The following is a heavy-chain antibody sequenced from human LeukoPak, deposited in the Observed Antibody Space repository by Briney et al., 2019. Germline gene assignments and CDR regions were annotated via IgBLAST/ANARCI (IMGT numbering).Heavy chain of an antibody. CDR1: GFTFSDHY. CDR3: ARVYCSSTSCQPRGGFDI. D-gene: IGHD2-2*01. CDR2: IRNKANTYST. J-gene: IGHJ3*02. Sequence: TGGSLRLSCAASGFTFSDHYMDWVRQAPGRGLEWVGRIRNKANTYSTEYAASVKGRATISRDDSENSLYLQVNSLKTEDTAVYYCARVYCSSTSCQPRGGFDIWGQGTMVTVSS. V-gene: IGHV3-72*01.